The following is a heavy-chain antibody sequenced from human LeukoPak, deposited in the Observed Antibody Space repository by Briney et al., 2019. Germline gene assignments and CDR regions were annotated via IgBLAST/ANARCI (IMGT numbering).Heavy chain of an antibody. Sequence: SETLSLTCTVSGDSINAYYWGWIRQPPGKGLEWIGYIYCSGTTKYNPSLESRVTIPVDTSKNQFSLKLSSVTAADTAVYYCARRRAEGGSNGHYNWFDPWGQGILVTVSS. CDR3: ARRRAEGGSNGHYNWFDP. D-gene: IGHD6-13*01. CDR2: IYCSGTT. CDR1: GDSINAYY. V-gene: IGHV4-59*08. J-gene: IGHJ5*02.